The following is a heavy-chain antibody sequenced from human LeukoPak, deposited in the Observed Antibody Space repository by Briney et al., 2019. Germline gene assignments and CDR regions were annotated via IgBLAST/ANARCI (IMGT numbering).Heavy chain of an antibody. J-gene: IGHJ4*02. CDR3: ARRGIVGAPEYYFDY. Sequence: SETLSLTCTVSSGSISSYYWSWIRQPPGKGLEWIGYIYYSGSTNYNPSLKSRVTISVDTSKNQFSLKLSSVTAADTAVYYCARRGIVGAPEYYFDYWGQGTLVTVSS. CDR2: IYYSGST. CDR1: SGSISSYY. V-gene: IGHV4-59*12. D-gene: IGHD1-26*01.